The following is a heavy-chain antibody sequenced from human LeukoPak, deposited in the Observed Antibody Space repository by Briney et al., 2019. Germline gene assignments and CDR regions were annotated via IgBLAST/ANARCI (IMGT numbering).Heavy chain of an antibody. CDR3: ARASYYYGSGSYSMWFDP. D-gene: IGHD3-10*01. CDR2: INHSGST. J-gene: IGHJ5*02. CDR1: GGSFSGYY. Sequence: SETLSLTCAVYGGSFSGYYWSWIRQPPGKGLEWIGEINHSGSTNYNPSLKSRVTISVGTSKNQFSLKLSSVTAADTAVYYCARASYYYGSGSYSMWFDPWGQGTLVTVSS. V-gene: IGHV4-34*01.